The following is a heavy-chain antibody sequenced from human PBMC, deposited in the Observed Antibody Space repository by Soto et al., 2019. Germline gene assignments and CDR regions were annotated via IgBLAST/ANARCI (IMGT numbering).Heavy chain of an antibody. CDR3: ARDARRRWYVSFYGMDV. CDR1: GFTISSYA. V-gene: IGHV3-30-3*01. D-gene: IGHD6-13*01. J-gene: IGHJ6*02. Sequence: QVQLVESGGGVVQPGRSLRLSCAASGFTISSYAMHWVRQAPGKGLEWVAVISYDGSNKYYADSVKGRFTISRDNSKNTLYLQMNSLRAEDTAVYYCARDARRRWYVSFYGMDVWGQGTTVTVSS. CDR2: ISYDGSNK.